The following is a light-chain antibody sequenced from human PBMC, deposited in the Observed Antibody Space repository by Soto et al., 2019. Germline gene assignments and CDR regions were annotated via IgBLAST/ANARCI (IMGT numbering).Light chain of an antibody. V-gene: IGLV2-14*01. Sequence: QSALTQPASVSGSPGQSITISCTGTSSDVGGYNYVSWYQQHPGKAPKLMIYDGTHRPSGVSNRFSGSRSGNTASLTISGLQAEDEADYYCSSYTSSSTLVVFGGGTKLTVL. J-gene: IGLJ2*01. CDR1: SSDVGGYNY. CDR2: DGT. CDR3: SSYTSSSTLVV.